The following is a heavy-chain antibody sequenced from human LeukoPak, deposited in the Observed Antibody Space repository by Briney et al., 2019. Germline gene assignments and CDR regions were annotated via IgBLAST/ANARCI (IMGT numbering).Heavy chain of an antibody. CDR3: ARLTAAAENWFDP. D-gene: IGHD6-13*01. V-gene: IGHV3-21*01. Sequence: SGGSLRLSCVASGFTFSSYTMNWVRQAPGKGLEWVSSISSSSSYTYYADAVKGRFTISRDNAKNSLYLQMNSLRAEDTAVYYCARLTAAAENWFDPWGQGTLVTVSS. CDR1: GFTFSSYT. CDR2: ISSSSSYT. J-gene: IGHJ5*02.